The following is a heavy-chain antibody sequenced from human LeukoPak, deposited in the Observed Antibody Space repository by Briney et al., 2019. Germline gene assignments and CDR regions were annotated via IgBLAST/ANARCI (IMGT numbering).Heavy chain of an antibody. Sequence: GGSLRLSCAASGFTFSSYWMSWVRQAPGKGLEWVANIKQDGSEKYYVESVKGRFTISRDNAKNSLYLQMNSLTAEDTAVYYCAKAQYSSSSSFDYWGQGTLVTVSS. CDR3: AKAQYSSSSSFDY. D-gene: IGHD6-6*01. J-gene: IGHJ4*02. V-gene: IGHV3-7*01. CDR2: IKQDGSEK. CDR1: GFTFSSYW.